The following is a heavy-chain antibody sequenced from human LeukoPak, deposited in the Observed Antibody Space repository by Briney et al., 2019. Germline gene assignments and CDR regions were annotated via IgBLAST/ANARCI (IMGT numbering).Heavy chain of an antibody. D-gene: IGHD2-21*01. Sequence: GRSLRLSCVGSGLTFDEYGMHWVRQVPGKGLEWVSGISWNSANIVYADSVKGRFTISRDNPTNSLYLQMNSLRAEDTALYYCTKERFVHGDSRPFDYWGQGTLVTVSS. CDR2: ISWNSANI. J-gene: IGHJ4*02. V-gene: IGHV3-9*01. CDR3: TKERFVHGDSRPFDY. CDR1: GLTFDEYG.